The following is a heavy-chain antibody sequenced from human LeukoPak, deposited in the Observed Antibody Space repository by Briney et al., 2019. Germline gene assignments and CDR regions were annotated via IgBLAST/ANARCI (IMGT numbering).Heavy chain of an antibody. CDR1: SGSISSSDYY. CDR2: VSYSGSG. D-gene: IGHD6-19*01. Sequence: PSETLSLTRTVSSGSISSSDYYWGWIRQPPGKGLEWFGSVSYSGSGYYNPSLKSRVIISVDPSKNQFSLKLSSVTAADTAVYYCARQSIAVAGRHFDLWGRGTLVTVSS. CDR3: ARQSIAVAGRHFDL. J-gene: IGHJ2*01. V-gene: IGHV4-39*01.